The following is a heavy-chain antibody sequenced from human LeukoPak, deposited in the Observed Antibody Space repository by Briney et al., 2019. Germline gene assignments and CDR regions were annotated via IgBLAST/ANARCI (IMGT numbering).Heavy chain of an antibody. D-gene: IGHD3-16*01. J-gene: IGHJ4*02. CDR3: ARDTAGGDY. Sequence: QTGGSLRLSCVGSGFIFNSYWMSWVRQAPGKGLEWVANIKQDGSEKYYVDSVKGRFIISRDNTKDSVYLQMNSLRADDTAVYYCARDTAGGDYWGQGTLVTVSS. CDR2: IKQDGSEK. CDR1: GFIFNSYW. V-gene: IGHV3-7*01.